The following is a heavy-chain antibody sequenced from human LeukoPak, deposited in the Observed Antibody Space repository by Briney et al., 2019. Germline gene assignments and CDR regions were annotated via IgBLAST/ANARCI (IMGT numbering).Heavy chain of an antibody. CDR1: GFTFSSYS. CDR3: ARAVAGNDY. Sequence: PGGSLRLSCAASGFTFSSYSMNWVRQAPGKGLEWLSYISTSSNTIYYADSVKGRFTISRDNAKNSLHLQMISLRAEDTAVYYCARAVAGNDYGGQGTLVTVSS. CDR2: ISTSSNTI. V-gene: IGHV3-48*01. J-gene: IGHJ4*02. D-gene: IGHD6-19*01.